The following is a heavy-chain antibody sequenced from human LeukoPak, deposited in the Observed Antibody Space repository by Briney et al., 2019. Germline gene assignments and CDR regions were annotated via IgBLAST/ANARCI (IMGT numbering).Heavy chain of an antibody. D-gene: IGHD5-18*01. Sequence: GGALRLSCAASGFAFANYPMHLVRQAPRKRLEWVSTIICSGDNTYYADSVRGRFTLSRDNSQNTLYLQLNSLRADDTAVYYCARVPGRSGYNYGQNFFDDWGQGTLVTVSS. CDR3: ARVPGRSGYNYGQNFFDD. CDR1: GFAFANYP. J-gene: IGHJ4*02. V-gene: IGHV3-23*01. CDR2: IICSGDNT.